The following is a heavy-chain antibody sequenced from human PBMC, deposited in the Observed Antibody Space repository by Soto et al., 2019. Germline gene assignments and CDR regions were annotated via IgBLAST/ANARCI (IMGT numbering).Heavy chain of an antibody. Sequence: ASVKVSCKASGYTFTTYAMHLVRQAPGQRLEWMGWINAGNGNTKYSQKLQGRVTITRDTSASTGYMELNSLRSEDTAVYYCARAYGSGTYPLDYWGQGTQVTVSS. D-gene: IGHD3-10*01. J-gene: IGHJ4*02. CDR1: GYTFTTYA. V-gene: IGHV1-3*01. CDR3: ARAYGSGTYPLDY. CDR2: INAGNGNT.